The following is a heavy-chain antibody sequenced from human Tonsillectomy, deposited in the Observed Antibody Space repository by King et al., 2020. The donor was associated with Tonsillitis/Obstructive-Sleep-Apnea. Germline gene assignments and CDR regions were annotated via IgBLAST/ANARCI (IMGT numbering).Heavy chain of an antibody. CDR1: GGSISSGGYY. V-gene: IGHV4-31*03. J-gene: IGHJ4*02. CDR2: IYYSGST. Sequence: QLQESGPGLVKPSQTLSLTCTVSGGSISSGGYYWSWIRQHPGKGLEWIGYIYYSGSTYYNPSLMSRVTISVDTSKNQFSLKLSSVTAADTAVYYCARGLYSSSWYLDYWGQGTLVTVSS. CDR3: ARGLYSSSWYLDY. D-gene: IGHD6-13*01.